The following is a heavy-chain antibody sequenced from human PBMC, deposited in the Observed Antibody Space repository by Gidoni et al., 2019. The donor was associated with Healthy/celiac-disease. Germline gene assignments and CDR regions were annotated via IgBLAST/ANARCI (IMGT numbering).Heavy chain of an antibody. D-gene: IGHD6-6*01. CDR2: ISWNSGSI. V-gene: IGHV3-9*01. Sequence: EVQLVESGGGLVQPGRSLRLSCAASGFTFDDYAMHWVRQAPGKGLEWVSGISWNSGSIGYADSVKGRFTISRDNAKNSLYLQMNSLRAEDTALYYCAKGRYSSSSGVDYWGQGTLVTVSS. CDR1: GFTFDDYA. J-gene: IGHJ4*02. CDR3: AKGRYSSSSGVDY.